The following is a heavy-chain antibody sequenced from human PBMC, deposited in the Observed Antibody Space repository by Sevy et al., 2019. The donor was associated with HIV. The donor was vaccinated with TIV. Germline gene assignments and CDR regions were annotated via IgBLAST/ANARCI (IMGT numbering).Heavy chain of an antibody. J-gene: IGHJ6*02. CDR2: IKEDGSEK. D-gene: IGHD3-10*01. CDR3: ARDEAGYIGSGSDYYYYGMDV. V-gene: IGHV3-7*03. Sequence: GGSLRLSCAASGFAFNSYWMSWVRQAPGMGLQWMGTIKEDGSEKYYVGSMKGRFTISRDNAKNSLYLQMNSLRVEDTAVYYCARDEAGYIGSGSDYYYYGMDVWGQGTTVTVSS. CDR1: GFAFNSYW.